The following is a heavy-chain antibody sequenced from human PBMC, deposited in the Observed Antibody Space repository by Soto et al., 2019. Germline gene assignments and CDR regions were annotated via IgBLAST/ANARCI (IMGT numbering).Heavy chain of an antibody. J-gene: IGHJ4*02. Sequence: QVQLQESGPGLVKPSGTPSLTCAVSGDSITSSNWWSWVRQAPGKGLEWIGAIYHSGATTYTPSLKSRPAISVYPSNNHFSLKLTSVTAAATAVYFCARDLGTGTDYWGRGTLVTVAS. D-gene: IGHD1-1*01. CDR2: IYHSGAT. CDR3: ARDLGTGTDY. CDR1: GDSITSSNW. V-gene: IGHV4-4*02.